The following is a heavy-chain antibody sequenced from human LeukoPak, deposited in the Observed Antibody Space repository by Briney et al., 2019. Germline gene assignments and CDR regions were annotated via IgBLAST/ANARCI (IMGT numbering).Heavy chain of an antibody. Sequence: GGSLRLSCAASGFTFSSYGMHWVRQAPGKGLEWVAVISYDGSNKYYADSVKGRFTISRDNSKNTLYLQMNSLRAEDTAVYYCARDDYGDSYYLDYWGQGTLVTVSS. CDR2: ISYDGSNK. CDR1: GFTFSSYG. D-gene: IGHD4-17*01. J-gene: IGHJ4*02. CDR3: ARDDYGDSYYLDY. V-gene: IGHV3-30*03.